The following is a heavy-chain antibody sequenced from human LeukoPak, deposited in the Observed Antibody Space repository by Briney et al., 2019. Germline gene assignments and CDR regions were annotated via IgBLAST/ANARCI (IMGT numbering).Heavy chain of an antibody. V-gene: IGHV4-31*03. CDR3: ARAYQLLYAWFDP. D-gene: IGHD2-2*02. Sequence: SETLSLTCTVPGGSISSGGYYWSWIRQHPGKGLEWIGYIYYSGSTYYNPSLKSRVTISVDTSKNQFSLKLSSVTAADTAVYYCARAYQLLYAWFDPWGQGTLVTVSS. J-gene: IGHJ5*02. CDR2: IYYSGST. CDR1: GGSISSGGYY.